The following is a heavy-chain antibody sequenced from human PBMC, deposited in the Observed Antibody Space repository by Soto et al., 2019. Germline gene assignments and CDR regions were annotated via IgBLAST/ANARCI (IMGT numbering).Heavy chain of an antibody. CDR3: ARYYYDSSGYYLGY. CDR1: GYTFTSYC. CDR2: ISAYNGNT. J-gene: IGHJ4*02. Sequence: ASVKVSCKASGYTFTSYCISWVRQAPGQGLEWMGWISAYNGNTNYAQKLQGRVTMTTDTSTSTAYMELRSLRSDDTAVYYCARYYYDSSGYYLGYWGQGTLVTVSS. V-gene: IGHV1-18*04. D-gene: IGHD3-22*01.